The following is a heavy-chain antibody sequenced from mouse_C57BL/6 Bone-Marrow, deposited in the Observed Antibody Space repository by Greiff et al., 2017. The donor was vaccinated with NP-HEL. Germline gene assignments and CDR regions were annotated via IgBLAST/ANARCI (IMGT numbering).Heavy chain of an antibody. J-gene: IGHJ1*03. CDR1: GYSITSGYY. D-gene: IGHD1-1*01. V-gene: IGHV3-6*01. CDR3: ARGAYYYGSSEGWYFDV. Sequence: EVKLMESGPGLVKPSQSLSLTCSVTGYSITSGYYWNWIRQFPGNKLEWMGYISYDGSNKYNPSLKNRISITRDTSKNQFCLKLNSVTTEDTATYYCARGAYYYGSSEGWYFDVWGTGTTVTVSS. CDR2: ISYDGSN.